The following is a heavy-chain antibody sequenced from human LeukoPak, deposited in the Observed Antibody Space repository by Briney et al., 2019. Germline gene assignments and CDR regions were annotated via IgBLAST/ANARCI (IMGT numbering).Heavy chain of an antibody. CDR1: GGSISSSSYY. J-gene: IGHJ4*02. Sequence: SETLSLTCTVSGGSISSSSYYWGWIRQPPGKGLEWIGSMYYSGNTYYNPSLKSRVTISVDTSKNQFSLKLSSVTAADTAVYYCARDWTILGELSTTDGDYWGQGTLVTVSS. CDR2: MYYSGNT. V-gene: IGHV4-39*07. CDR3: ARDWTILGELSTTDGDY. D-gene: IGHD3-16*02.